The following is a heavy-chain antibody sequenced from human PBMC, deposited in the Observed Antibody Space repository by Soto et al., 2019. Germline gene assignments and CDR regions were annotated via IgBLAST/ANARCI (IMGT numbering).Heavy chain of an antibody. CDR2: ISGSGGST. V-gene: IGHV3-23*01. CDR1: GFTFSDYA. J-gene: IGHJ4*02. CDR3: AKVIRGAAAGRFFFDY. Sequence: GGSLRLSCAASGFTFSDYAMSWVRQAPGKGLEWVSGISGSGGSTYSADSVKGRFTISRDNSKKTLYLQLNGLRAEDTAVYYCAKVIRGAAAGRFFFDYWGQGTLVTVSS. D-gene: IGHD6-13*01.